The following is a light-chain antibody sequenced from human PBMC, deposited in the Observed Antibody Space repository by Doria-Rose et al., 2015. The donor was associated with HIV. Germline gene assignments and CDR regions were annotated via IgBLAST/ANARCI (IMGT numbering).Light chain of an antibody. CDR2: WAS. V-gene: IGKV4-1*01. CDR1: QSLLYTSKNY. CDR3: QQYYDTPS. Sequence: DIQVTQSPESLGMSLGERATLNCKSNQSLLYTSKNYFAWYQQKPGQPPNLLIYWASTRQSGVPARFSGSGSGTDFTLTISSLEAEDVAVYYCQQYYDTPSFGPGTTVDIK. J-gene: IGKJ3*01.